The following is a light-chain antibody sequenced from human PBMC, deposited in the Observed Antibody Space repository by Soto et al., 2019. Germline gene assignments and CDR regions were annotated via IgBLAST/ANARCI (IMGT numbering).Light chain of an antibody. CDR3: CSHSASYTFV. CDR1: SSDVGGYNC. J-gene: IGLJ1*01. Sequence: QSVLTQPRSVSGSPGQSGTISCTGTSSDVGGYNCVSWYQQHPGKAPQLIIYDVTQRPSGVPDRFSGSKSGNTASLSISGLQAEDEADYHCCSHSASYTFVFGTGTKVTVL. V-gene: IGLV2-11*01. CDR2: DVT.